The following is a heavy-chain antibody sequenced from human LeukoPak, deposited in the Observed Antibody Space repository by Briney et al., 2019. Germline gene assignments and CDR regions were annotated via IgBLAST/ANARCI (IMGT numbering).Heavy chain of an antibody. D-gene: IGHD2-8*01. CDR2: ISYDGSNK. J-gene: IGHJ6*02. Sequence: GGFLRLSCAASGFTFSSYGMHWVRQAPGKGLEWVAVISYDGSNKYYADSVKGRFTISRDNSKNTLYLQMNSLRAEDTAVYYCAKGGYCTNGVCYTYYYYYGMDVWGQGTTVTVSS. CDR3: AKGGYCTNGVCYTYYYYYGMDV. V-gene: IGHV3-30*18. CDR1: GFTFSSYG.